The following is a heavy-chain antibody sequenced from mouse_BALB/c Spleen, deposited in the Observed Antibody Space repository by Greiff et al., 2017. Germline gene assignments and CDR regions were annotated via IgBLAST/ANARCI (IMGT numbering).Heavy chain of an antibody. CDR1: GYSITSDYA. D-gene: IGHD4-1*01. Sequence: EVKLQESGPGLVKPSQSLSLTCTVTGYSITSDYAWNWIRQFPGNKLEWMGYISYSGSTSYNPSLKSRISITRDTSKNQFFLQLNSVTTGDTATYYCARITGGFAYWGQGTLVTVSA. CDR2: ISYSGST. J-gene: IGHJ3*01. CDR3: ARITGGFAY. V-gene: IGHV3-2*02.